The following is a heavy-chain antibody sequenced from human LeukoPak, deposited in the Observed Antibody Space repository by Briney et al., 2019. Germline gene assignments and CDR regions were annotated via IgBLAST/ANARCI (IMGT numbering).Heavy chain of an antibody. D-gene: IGHD2-2*01. CDR3: SRGRGSRKLGY. J-gene: IGHJ4*02. CDR1: GASFNSDDQY. V-gene: IGHV4-31*03. CDR2: IHPSGML. Sequence: PSETLSLTCTVSGASFNSDDQYWHWLRQSPGKGLDWIVSIHPSGMLYNNPSLESRVTISRDTSKNQFSLNLNSVTAADTAVYFCSRGRGSRKLGYWGQGILVTVSS.